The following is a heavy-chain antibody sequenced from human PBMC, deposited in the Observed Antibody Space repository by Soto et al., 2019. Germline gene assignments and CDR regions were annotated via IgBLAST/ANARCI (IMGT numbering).Heavy chain of an antibody. Sequence: GESLKISCKGSGYSFTNHWIAWVRQMPGKGLEWMAIVFPADSDTRYSPSFQGQVTVSADKSISTAYLQWSSLQASDSAIYYCARPDSTGYHDYWGQGTPVTVSS. CDR2: VFPADSDT. CDR3: ARPDSTGYHDY. D-gene: IGHD3-22*01. J-gene: IGHJ4*02. CDR1: GYSFTNHW. V-gene: IGHV5-51*01.